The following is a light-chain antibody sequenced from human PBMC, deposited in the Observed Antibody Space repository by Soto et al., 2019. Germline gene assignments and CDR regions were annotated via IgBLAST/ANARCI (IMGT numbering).Light chain of an antibody. CDR1: QSVSSSY. V-gene: IGKV3-20*01. Sequence: EIVLTQSPGTLSLSPGERANLSCRASQSVSSSYLAWNQQKPSQATRLLIYEESSRATGNPDKFNGSRSGTDFTLTISRLEPEDFAVYYCQQYGSSPWTFGQGTKVDIK. CDR2: EES. CDR3: QQYGSSPWT. J-gene: IGKJ1*01.